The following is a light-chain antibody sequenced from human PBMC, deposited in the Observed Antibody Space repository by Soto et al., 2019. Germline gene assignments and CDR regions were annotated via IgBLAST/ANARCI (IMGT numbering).Light chain of an antibody. CDR2: SND. V-gene: IGLV1-44*01. CDR3: AAWDGSLNGWV. Sequence: QSMLTQAPSASGTPGQRVTISCSGSSSNIGSNTVSWYQQVPGTAPKLLIYSNDQRPSGVPDRFSGSKSGTSASLAIGGLQSEEEADYYYAAWDGSLNGWVFGGGTKVTVL. J-gene: IGLJ2*01. CDR1: SSNIGSNT.